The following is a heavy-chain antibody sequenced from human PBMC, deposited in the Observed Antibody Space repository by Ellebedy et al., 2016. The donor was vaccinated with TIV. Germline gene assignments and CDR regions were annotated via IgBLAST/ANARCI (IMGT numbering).Heavy chain of an antibody. CDR2: MQPGSGNT. CDR1: GYTFTSYD. D-gene: IGHD3-10*01. V-gene: IGHV1-8*01. Sequence: AASVKVSCKPSGYTFTSYDINWVRQAPGQGLDYLGWMQPGSGNTGDAQKFEGRVTMTRDTSTGTAYMELNSLRSEDTAVYYCTVGLFDPWGQGTLVTVSS. J-gene: IGHJ5*02. CDR3: TVGLFDP.